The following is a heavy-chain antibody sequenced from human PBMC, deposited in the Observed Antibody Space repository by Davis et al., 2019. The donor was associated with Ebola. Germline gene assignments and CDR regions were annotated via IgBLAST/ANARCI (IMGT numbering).Heavy chain of an antibody. D-gene: IGHD6-6*01. J-gene: IGHJ5*02. Sequence: MPSETLSLTCTVSGGSISSYYWSWIRQPPGKGLEWIGYIYYSGSTNYNPSLKSRVTISVDTSKNQFSLKLSSVTAADTAVYYCARGDHEYTSTSLWFDPWGQGTLVTVSS. CDR2: IYYSGST. CDR3: ARGDHEYTSTSLWFDP. CDR1: GGSISSYY. V-gene: IGHV4-59*01.